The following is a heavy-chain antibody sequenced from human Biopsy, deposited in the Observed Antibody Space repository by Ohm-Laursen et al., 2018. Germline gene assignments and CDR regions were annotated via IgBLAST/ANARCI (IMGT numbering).Heavy chain of an antibody. Sequence: SLRLSCAASGFNLSAFALHWVRQASGRGLEWVGRIKKKSNNDATAYAESMKGRFSIFRDDSKSTSFLQMNSLKIEDTAVYFCTRSAGYGYDSWGHGTLVTVSS. V-gene: IGHV3-73*01. J-gene: IGHJ5*01. CDR3: TRSAGYGYDS. CDR2: IKKKSNNDAT. CDR1: GFNLSAFA. D-gene: IGHD5-12*01.